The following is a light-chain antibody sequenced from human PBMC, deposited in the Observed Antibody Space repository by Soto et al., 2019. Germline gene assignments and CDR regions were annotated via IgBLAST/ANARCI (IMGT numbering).Light chain of an antibody. CDR2: DGT. CDR1: SSDVASYDL. Sequence: QSALTQPASVSGSPGQSITISCTGTSSDVASYDLVSWYQQHPGKAPKLMIYDGTKRPSGVSDRVSGSNSGNTASLTISGLQAEDEGDYYCCSYVGSSSPAIFGGGTKVTVL. J-gene: IGLJ2*01. V-gene: IGLV2-23*01. CDR3: CSYVGSSSPAI.